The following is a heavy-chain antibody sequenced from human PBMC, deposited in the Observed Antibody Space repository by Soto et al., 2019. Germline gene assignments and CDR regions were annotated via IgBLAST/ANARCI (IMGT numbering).Heavy chain of an antibody. D-gene: IGHD2-15*01. CDR3: ARGIATGQLDP. J-gene: IGHJ5*02. V-gene: IGHV1-3*01. CDR2: ITLDNGNT. CDR1: GYTFTKYT. Sequence: ASVQVSRQAYGYTFTKYTMNWVRQDPRQRLEWMGWITLDNGNTKSSQQFQDRVIITSDTSASTTYMDLSSVRAEDTAVYYCARGIATGQLDPWGQGTLVTVSS.